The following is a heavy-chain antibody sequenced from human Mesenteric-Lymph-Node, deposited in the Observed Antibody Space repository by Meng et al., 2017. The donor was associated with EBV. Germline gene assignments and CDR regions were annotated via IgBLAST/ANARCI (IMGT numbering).Heavy chain of an antibody. V-gene: IGHV4-30-2*01. CDR3: ARAGAYYDVLTGFDY. J-gene: IGHJ4*02. D-gene: IGHD3-9*01. Sequence: LQLQESCSRLVKPSQTLSLTCAVFGGSLSSGGYSWNWIRQTPGRGLEWIGYIYHTGTTYYNPSLKSRVTMSVDRSTNQFSLWLKSVTAADTAIYYCARAGAYYDVLTGFDYWGQGTLVTVSS. CDR1: GGSLSSGGYS. CDR2: IYHTGTT.